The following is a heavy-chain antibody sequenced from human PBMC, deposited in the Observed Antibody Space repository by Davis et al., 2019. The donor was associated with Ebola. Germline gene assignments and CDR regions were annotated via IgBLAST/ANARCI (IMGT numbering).Heavy chain of an antibody. V-gene: IGHV1-2*02. J-gene: IGHJ4*02. CDR3: ARAVPATQNLDY. CDR1: GYAFTGYY. CDR2: STLTVVA. Sequence: AASVKVSCKASGYAFTGYYMHWVRQAPGQGLEYGSTLTVVAQSRVTMTRDTSISTVYMELSRLRSDDTAVYYCARAVPATQNLDYWGQGTLVTVSS. D-gene: IGHD2-15*01.